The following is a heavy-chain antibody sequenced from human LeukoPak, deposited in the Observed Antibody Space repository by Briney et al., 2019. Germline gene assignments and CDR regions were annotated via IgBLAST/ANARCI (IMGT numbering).Heavy chain of an antibody. V-gene: IGHV3-30*18. Sequence: PGGSLRLSCAASGFTFSSSWMSWVRQAPGKGLDWVAVISYDGSNKYYADSVKGRFTISRDNSKNTLYLQMNSLRAEDTAVYYCAKSEQLSSFDYWGQGTLVTVSS. D-gene: IGHD1-14*01. J-gene: IGHJ4*02. CDR3: AKSEQLSSFDY. CDR1: GFTFSSSW. CDR2: ISYDGSNK.